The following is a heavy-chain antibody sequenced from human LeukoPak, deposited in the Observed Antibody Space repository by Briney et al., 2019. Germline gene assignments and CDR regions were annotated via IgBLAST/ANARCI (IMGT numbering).Heavy chain of an antibody. J-gene: IGHJ4*02. CDR2: MNPNSGNT. CDR1: GYTFTSYD. CDR3: ARVMATDMYYFDY. D-gene: IGHD5-12*01. Sequence: EASVKVSCKASGYTFTSYDINWLRQATGQGLEWMGWMNPNSGNTDYAQKFQGRVTMTRNTSISTAYMELSSLRSEDTAVYYCARVMATDMYYFDYWGQGTLVTVSS. V-gene: IGHV1-8*01.